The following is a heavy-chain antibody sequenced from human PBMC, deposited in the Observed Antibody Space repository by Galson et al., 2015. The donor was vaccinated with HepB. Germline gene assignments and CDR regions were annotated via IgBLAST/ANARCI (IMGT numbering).Heavy chain of an antibody. J-gene: IGHJ3*02. CDR3: AKDLFAYGDDGRGAFDI. CDR1: GFTFSSYA. D-gene: IGHD4-17*01. CDR2: ISGSGGST. Sequence: SLRLSCAASGFTFSSYAMSWVRQAPGKGLEWVSAISGSGGSTYYADSVKGRFTISRDNSKNTLYLQMNSLRAEDTAVYYCAKDLFAYGDDGRGAFDIWGQGTMVTVSS. V-gene: IGHV3-23*01.